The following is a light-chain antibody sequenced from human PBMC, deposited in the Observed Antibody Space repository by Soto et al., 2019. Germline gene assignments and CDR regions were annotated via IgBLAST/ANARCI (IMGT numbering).Light chain of an antibody. CDR3: QQYTAYPCT. Sequence: QMTQSPSTLSASVGDRVTITCRASQTINSWLAWYQQRPGKAPKLLIYQASTLESGVPSRFSGSGSGTEFTLTISSLQADDFATYHCQQYTAYPCTFGQGTKLEIK. CDR1: QTINSW. V-gene: IGKV1-5*03. CDR2: QAS. J-gene: IGKJ2*02.